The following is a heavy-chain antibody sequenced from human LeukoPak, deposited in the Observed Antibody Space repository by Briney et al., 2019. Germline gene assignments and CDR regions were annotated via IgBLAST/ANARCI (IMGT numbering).Heavy chain of an antibody. D-gene: IGHD6-13*01. V-gene: IGHV1-2*06. CDR1: GGTFSSYA. J-gene: IGHJ4*02. Sequence: ASVMVSCKASGGTFSSYAISWVRQAPGQGLEWMGRINPNSGGTNYAQKFQGRVTMTRDTSISTAYMELSRLRSDDTAVYYCARAGVIAAAGTSDYWGQGTLVTVSS. CDR3: ARAGVIAAAGTSDY. CDR2: INPNSGGT.